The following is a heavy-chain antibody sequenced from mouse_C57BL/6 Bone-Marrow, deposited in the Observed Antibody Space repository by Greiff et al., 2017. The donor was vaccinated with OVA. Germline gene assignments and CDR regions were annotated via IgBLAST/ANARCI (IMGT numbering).Heavy chain of an antibody. CDR1: GYTFTSYW. Sequence: EVQLQQSGTVLARPGASVKMSCKTSGYTFTSYWMHWVKQRPVQGLEWIGAIYPGNSDTSYNQKFKGKAKLTAVTSASTAYMELSSLTNEDSAVYFCTRSITTARYAMDYWGQGTSVTVSS. J-gene: IGHJ4*01. V-gene: IGHV1-5*01. CDR2: IYPGNSDT. CDR3: TRSITTARYAMDY. D-gene: IGHD1-1*01.